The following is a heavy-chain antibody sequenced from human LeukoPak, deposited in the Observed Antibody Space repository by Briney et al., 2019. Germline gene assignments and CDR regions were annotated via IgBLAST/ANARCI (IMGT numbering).Heavy chain of an antibody. V-gene: IGHV3-48*01. Sequence: GGSLRLSCAASGFAFSSYNMNWVRQAPGKGLEWVSYISSGSDTIFYADSVKGRFTISRDNAKHTVYLHIDSLGAEDTAVYYCAKCMSSTGVCLNFDYWGQGILVAVST. D-gene: IGHD2-21*02. CDR2: ISSGSDTI. J-gene: IGHJ4*02. CDR1: GFAFSSYN. CDR3: AKCMSSTGVCLNFDY.